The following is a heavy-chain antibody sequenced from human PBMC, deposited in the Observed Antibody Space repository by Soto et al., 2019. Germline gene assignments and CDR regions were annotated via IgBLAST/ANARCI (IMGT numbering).Heavy chain of an antibody. Sequence: GGSLRLSCAASGFTFSSYVMHWVRQAPGKGLEWVAIISYDGSNKYYGDSVKGRFTISRDNSKNTLYLQMNSLRAEDTAVYYCAKDKGRSLAGGMDVWGQGTTVT. V-gene: IGHV3-30*18. CDR1: GFTFSSYV. CDR2: ISYDGSNK. CDR3: AKDKGRSLAGGMDV. J-gene: IGHJ6*02. D-gene: IGHD6-19*01.